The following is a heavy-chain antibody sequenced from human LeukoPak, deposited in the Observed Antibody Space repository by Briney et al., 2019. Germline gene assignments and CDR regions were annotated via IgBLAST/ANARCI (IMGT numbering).Heavy chain of an antibody. J-gene: IGHJ5*02. CDR2: TSNDGNKE. Sequence: TGGSLRLSCAASGFIFSTYPMHWVRQAPGKGVEWVALTSNDGNKEYYADSVKGRFTIFRDNSKNTLYLQMNSLRAEDTAVYYCAKAGYYYDSSGVNWFDPWGQGTLVTVSS. D-gene: IGHD3-22*01. V-gene: IGHV3-30-3*01. CDR1: GFIFSTYP. CDR3: AKAGYYYDSSGVNWFDP.